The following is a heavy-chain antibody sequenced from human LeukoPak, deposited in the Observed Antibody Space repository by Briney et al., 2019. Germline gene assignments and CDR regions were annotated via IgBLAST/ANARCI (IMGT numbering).Heavy chain of an antibody. J-gene: IGHJ4*02. Sequence: KPSETLSLTCAVYGGSFSGDYWSWIRQPPGKGLEWIGEINHSGSTNYNPSLKSRVTISVDTSKNQFSLKLSSVTAADTAVYYCARSIRRDGYNFDYWGQGTLVTVSS. V-gene: IGHV4-34*01. CDR1: GGSFSGDY. D-gene: IGHD5-24*01. CDR2: INHSGST. CDR3: ARSIRRDGYNFDY.